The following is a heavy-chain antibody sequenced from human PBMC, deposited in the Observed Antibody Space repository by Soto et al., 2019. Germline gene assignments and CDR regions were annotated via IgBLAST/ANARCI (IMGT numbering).Heavy chain of an antibody. J-gene: IGHJ6*02. CDR2: SYYSGST. Sequence: SETLSLTCTVSGGSISSGGYYWSWIRQHPGKGLEWIGYSYYSGSTYYNPSLKSRVTISVDTSKNQFSLKLSSVTAADTAVYYCARVPRPYYYGMDVWGQGTTVTV. CDR1: GGSISSGGYY. CDR3: ARVPRPYYYGMDV. V-gene: IGHV4-31*03.